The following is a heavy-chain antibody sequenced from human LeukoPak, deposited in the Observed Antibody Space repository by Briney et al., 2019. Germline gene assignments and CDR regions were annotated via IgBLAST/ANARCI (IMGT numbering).Heavy chain of an antibody. D-gene: IGHD1-26*01. Sequence: GGSLRLSCAASGFTFSSYGMHWVRQASGKGLEWVAFIRYDGSNKYYADSVKGRFTISRDNSKNTLYLQMNSLRAEDTAVYYCAKDRERGSYWPYYYYMDVWGKGTTVTISS. J-gene: IGHJ6*03. CDR3: AKDRERGSYWPYYYYMDV. CDR1: GFTFSSYG. CDR2: IRYDGSNK. V-gene: IGHV3-30*02.